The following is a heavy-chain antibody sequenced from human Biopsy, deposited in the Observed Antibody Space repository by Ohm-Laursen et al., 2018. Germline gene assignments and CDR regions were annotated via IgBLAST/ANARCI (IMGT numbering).Heavy chain of an antibody. CDR3: ARGEGTSWFDP. J-gene: IGHJ5*02. D-gene: IGHD1-26*01. Sequence: SVKVSCKASGDSFTSYAIGWVRQAPGQGLEWMGGIIPIPNVATYAQKFQGRITITADESTSTAYMELSSLTSDDTAVYFCARGEGTSWFDPWGHGTLVTVSS. V-gene: IGHV1-69*10. CDR2: IIPIPNVA. CDR1: GDSFTSYA.